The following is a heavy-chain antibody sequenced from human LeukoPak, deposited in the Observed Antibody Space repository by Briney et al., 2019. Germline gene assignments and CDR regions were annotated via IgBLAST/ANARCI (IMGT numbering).Heavy chain of an antibody. CDR3: ASRGIAVADPSDAFDI. V-gene: IGHV3-7*01. J-gene: IGHJ3*02. CDR1: GFTFSSYW. CDR2: IKQDGSEK. Sequence: GGSLRLSCAASGFTFSSYWMSWVRQAPGKGLEWVANIKQDGSEKYYVDSVKGRSTISRDNAKNSLYLQMNSLRAEDTAVYYCASRGIAVADPSDAFDIWGQGTMVTVSS. D-gene: IGHD6-19*01.